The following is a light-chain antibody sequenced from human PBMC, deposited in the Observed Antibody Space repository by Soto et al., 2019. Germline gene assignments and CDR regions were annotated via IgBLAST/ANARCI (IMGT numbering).Light chain of an antibody. CDR3: QQYNSYSWT. Sequence: DFQITQSPSTLSASVGDRVTITSRASQSISSWLAWYQQKPGKAPKLLIYKASSLESGVPSRFSGSGSGTEFTLTISSLQPDDFATYYCQQYNSYSWTFGQGTKVDIK. V-gene: IGKV1-5*03. CDR2: KAS. J-gene: IGKJ1*01. CDR1: QSISSW.